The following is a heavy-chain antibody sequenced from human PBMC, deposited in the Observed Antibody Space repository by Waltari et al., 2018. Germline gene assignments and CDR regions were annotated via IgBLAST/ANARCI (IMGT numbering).Heavy chain of an antibody. CDR3: ASQELYYYYMDV. D-gene: IGHD1-26*01. J-gene: IGHJ6*03. CDR1: GGSISSYY. Sequence: QVQLQESGPGLVKPSETLSLTCTVSGGSISSYYWSWIRQPPGKGLEWIGYIYYSGSTNYNPSLKSRVTISVDTSKNQFSLKLSSVTAADTAGYYCASQELYYYYMDVWGKGTTVTVSS. CDR2: IYYSGST. V-gene: IGHV4-59*01.